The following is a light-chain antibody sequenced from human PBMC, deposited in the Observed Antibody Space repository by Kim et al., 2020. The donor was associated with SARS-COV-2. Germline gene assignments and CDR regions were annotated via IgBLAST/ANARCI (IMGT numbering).Light chain of an antibody. Sequence: ALGQTVTMTCQGDSLRGYYASWFRQKSGQAPILVIYGDKNRPSGIPGRFSGSGSGNTASLTITGAQAEDEADYYCNSRDSSGNHVLFGGGTKLTVL. CDR3: NSRDSSGNHVL. V-gene: IGLV3-19*01. CDR1: SLRGYY. J-gene: IGLJ3*02. CDR2: GDK.